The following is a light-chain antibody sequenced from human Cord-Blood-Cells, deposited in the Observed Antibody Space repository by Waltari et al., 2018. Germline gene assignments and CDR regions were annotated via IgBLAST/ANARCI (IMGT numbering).Light chain of an antibody. Sequence: SYELTRPPSVSVSPGQTASITSPGDKLGAKSACWYQQKPGQSPVLVIYQDSKRPSGIPARFSGSNSGNTATLTISGTQAMDEADYYCQAWDSSTVVFGGGTKLTVL. CDR2: QDS. J-gene: IGLJ2*01. CDR3: QAWDSSTVV. V-gene: IGLV3-1*01. CDR1: KLGAKS.